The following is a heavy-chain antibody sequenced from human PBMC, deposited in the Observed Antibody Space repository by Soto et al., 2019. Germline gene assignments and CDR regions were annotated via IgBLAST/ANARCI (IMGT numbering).Heavy chain of an antibody. CDR3: ARAGDANYYDSSGYHTCFDP. CDR1: GFTFSSYS. Sequence: VGSLRLSCAASGFTFSSYSMNWVRQAPGKGLEWVSSISSSSSYIYYADSVKGRFTISRDNAKNSLYLHMNSLRAEDTAVYYCARAGDANYYDSSGYHTCFDPWGQRTTVTVSS. CDR2: ISSSSSYI. V-gene: IGHV3-21*01. D-gene: IGHD3-22*01. J-gene: IGHJ5*02.